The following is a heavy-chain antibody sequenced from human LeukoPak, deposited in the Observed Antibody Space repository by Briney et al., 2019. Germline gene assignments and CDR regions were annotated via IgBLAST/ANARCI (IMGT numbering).Heavy chain of an antibody. V-gene: IGHV4-39*01. CDR2: IYYSGST. D-gene: IGHD6-19*01. Sequence: SETLSLTCTVSGGSISSSSYYWGWIRQPPGKGLEWIGSIYYSGSTYYNPSLKSRVTISVDTSKNQFSLKLSSVAAADTAVYYCARLGSGWYYFDYWGQGTLVTVSS. J-gene: IGHJ4*02. CDR3: ARLGSGWYYFDY. CDR1: GGSISSSSYY.